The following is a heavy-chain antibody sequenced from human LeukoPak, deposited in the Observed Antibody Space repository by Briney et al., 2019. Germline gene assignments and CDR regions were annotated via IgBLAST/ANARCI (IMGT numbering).Heavy chain of an antibody. D-gene: IGHD2-2*01. CDR3: ARERYCSSTSCPGDWFDP. V-gene: IGHV1-69*13. J-gene: IGHJ5*02. CDR2: IIPIFGTA. Sequence: GASVKVSCKASGGTFSSYAISWVRQAPGQGLEWMGGIIPIFGTANYAQKFQGRVTITADESTSTAYMELSSLRSEDTAVYYCARERYCSSTSCPGDWFDPWGQGTLVTVSS. CDR1: GGTFSSYA.